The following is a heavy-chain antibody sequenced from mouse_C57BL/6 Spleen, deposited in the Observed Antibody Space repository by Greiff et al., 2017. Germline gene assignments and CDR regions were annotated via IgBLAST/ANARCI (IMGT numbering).Heavy chain of an antibody. J-gene: IGHJ2*01. D-gene: IGHD1-1*01. CDR2: IYPGDGDT. V-gene: IGHV1-82*01. CDR1: GYAFSSSW. CDR3: ARSFYYYGSSYEDFDY. Sequence: VQVVESGPELVKPGASVKISCKASGYAFSSSWMNWVKQRPGKGLEWIGRIYPGDGDTNYNGKFKGKATLTADKSSSTAYMQLSSLTSEDSAVYFCARSFYYYGSSYEDFDYWGQGTTLTVSS.